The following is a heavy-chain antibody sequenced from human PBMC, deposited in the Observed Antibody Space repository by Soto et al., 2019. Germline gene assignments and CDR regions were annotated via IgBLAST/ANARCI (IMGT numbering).Heavy chain of an antibody. CDR2: ISGYNGKT. D-gene: IGHD2-21*02. J-gene: IGHJ6*02. CDR1: GYTFTSYG. Sequence: QVQLVQSGGEVRKPGASVTVSCKASGYTFTSYGISWVRQAPGQGLEWMGWISGYNGKTNYAQKVQDRVTMTTDTYXXTGSLELRRLRFDDPAVYYCAREGDVPYYYSGMDVWGQGTTVTVSS. CDR3: AREGDVPYYYSGMDV. V-gene: IGHV1-18*01.